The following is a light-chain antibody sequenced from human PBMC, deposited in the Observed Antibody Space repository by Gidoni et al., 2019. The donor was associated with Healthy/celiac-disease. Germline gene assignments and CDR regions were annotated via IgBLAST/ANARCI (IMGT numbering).Light chain of an antibody. V-gene: IGKV1-8*01. J-gene: IGKJ3*01. Sequence: AIRMTHSPSSLSASTGDRVTITCRASQGISSYLAWYQQQPGKAQKLLIYAASTVQSGVPSRFSGSGSGTDFTLTISCLQSEDFATYYCQQYYSYPHTFGPGTKVDIK. CDR2: AAS. CDR1: QGISSY. CDR3: QQYYSYPHT.